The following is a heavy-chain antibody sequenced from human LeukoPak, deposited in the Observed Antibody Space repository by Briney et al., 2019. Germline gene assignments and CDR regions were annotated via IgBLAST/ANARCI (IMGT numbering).Heavy chain of an antibody. CDR2: INWNGGST. CDR1: GFVFDDYG. V-gene: IGHV3-20*04. CDR3: ARVSTYDRSGYYSV. J-gene: IGHJ4*02. Sequence: PGGSLRLSCAASGFVFDDYGMSWVRQAPGKGLEWVSGINWNGGSTAYADSVTGRFTISRDNAKKSLYLQMNSLRAEDTALYYCARVSTYDRSGYYSVWGQRTLVTVSS. D-gene: IGHD3-22*01.